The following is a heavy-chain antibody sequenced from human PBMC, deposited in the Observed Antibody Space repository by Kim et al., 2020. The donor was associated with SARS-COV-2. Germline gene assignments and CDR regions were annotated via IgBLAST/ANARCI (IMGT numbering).Heavy chain of an antibody. J-gene: IGHJ6*02. Sequence: RFTISRDNSKNTLYMQMNSLRAEDTAVYYCAKGAVAAAGSLHYYYYGMDVWGQGTTVTVSS. CDR3: AKGAVAAAGSLHYYYYGMDV. D-gene: IGHD6-13*01. V-gene: IGHV3-23*03.